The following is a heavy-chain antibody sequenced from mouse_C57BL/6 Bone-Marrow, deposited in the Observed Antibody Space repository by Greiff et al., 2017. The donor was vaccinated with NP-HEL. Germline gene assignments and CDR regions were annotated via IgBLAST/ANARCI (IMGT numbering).Heavy chain of an antibody. J-gene: IGHJ4*01. V-gene: IGHV3-6*01. CDR1: GYSITSGYY. D-gene: IGHD1-1*01. CDR2: ISYDGSN. CDR3: ARDEVVSAMDY. Sequence: EVKLLESGPGLVKPSQSLSLTCSVTGYSITSGYYWNWIRQFPGNKLEWMGYISYDGSNNYNPSLKNRISITRDTSKNQFFLKLNSVTTEDTATYYCARDEVVSAMDYWGQGTSVTVSS.